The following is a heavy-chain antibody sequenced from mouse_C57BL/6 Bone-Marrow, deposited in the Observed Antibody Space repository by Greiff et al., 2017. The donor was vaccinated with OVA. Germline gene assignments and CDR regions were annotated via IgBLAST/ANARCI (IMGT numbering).Heavy chain of an antibody. CDR2: IYPGSGNT. CDR3: ARGDDYDDYYAMDY. CDR1: GYSFTSYY. V-gene: IGHV1-66*01. D-gene: IGHD2-4*01. J-gene: IGHJ4*01. Sequence: QVHVKQSGPELVKPGASVKISCKASGYSFTSYYIHWVKQRPGQGLEWIGWIYPGSGNTKYNEKFKGKATLTADTSSSTAYMQLSSLTSEDSAVYYCARGDDYDDYYAMDYWGQGTSVTVSS.